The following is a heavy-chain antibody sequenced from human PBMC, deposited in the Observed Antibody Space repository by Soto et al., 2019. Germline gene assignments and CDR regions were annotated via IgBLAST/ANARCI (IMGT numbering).Heavy chain of an antibody. CDR1: GFTFSSYA. CDR3: ARGNRYSSGWYLDY. CDR2: ISSNGGST. J-gene: IGHJ4*02. V-gene: IGHV3-64*02. D-gene: IGHD6-19*01. Sequence: GGSLRLSCAASGFTFSSYAMHWVRQAPGKGLEYVSAISSNGGSTYYADSVKGRFTISRDNSKNTLYLQMGSLRAEDMAVYYCARGNRYSSGWYLDYWGQGTLVTVSS.